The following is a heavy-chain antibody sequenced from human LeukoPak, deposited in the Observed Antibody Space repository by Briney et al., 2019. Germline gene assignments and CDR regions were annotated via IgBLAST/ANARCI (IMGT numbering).Heavy chain of an antibody. D-gene: IGHD6-13*01. V-gene: IGHV3-48*02. J-gene: IGHJ4*02. CDR2: ITSSSSTT. CDR3: ASGAYNSTWYGGDY. Sequence: GGSLRLSCAAPGFTFSTYSMNWVRQAPGKGLEWVSYITSSSSTTYYADSVKGRFTISRDNAKNSLYLQMNSLRDEDTAVYYCASGAYNSTWYGGDYWGQGTLVTVS. CDR1: GFTFSTYS.